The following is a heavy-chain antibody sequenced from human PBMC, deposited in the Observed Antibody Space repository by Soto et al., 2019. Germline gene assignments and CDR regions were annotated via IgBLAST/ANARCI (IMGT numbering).Heavy chain of an antibody. Sequence: SETLSLTCSVSGDSISSGYWTWIRQPPGKGLEWIGYIYYGGSINYNPSLKSRVIISVDTAKNQFSLRLSSVSAADTAVYYCTGAYYDVSGYSLDPWGQGTSVTVSS. D-gene: IGHD3-22*01. CDR2: IYYGGSI. J-gene: IGHJ5*02. CDR1: GDSISSGY. CDR3: TGAYYDVSGYSLDP. V-gene: IGHV4-59*01.